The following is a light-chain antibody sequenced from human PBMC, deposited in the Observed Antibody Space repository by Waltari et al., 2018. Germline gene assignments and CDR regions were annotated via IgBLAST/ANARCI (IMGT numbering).Light chain of an antibody. CDR2: DVN. V-gene: IGLV2-11*01. J-gene: IGLJ2*01. CDR1: SSDVGAYNY. Sequence: QSALTQPRSVSGSPGQSVTISCTGTSSDVGAYNYVSWYQQHPGKAPKFMIYDVNKRPSGVPDRFSGSKSGNTASLTISGLQAEDEADYYCCSYAGSYTFVFGGGTKLTVL. CDR3: CSYAGSYTFV.